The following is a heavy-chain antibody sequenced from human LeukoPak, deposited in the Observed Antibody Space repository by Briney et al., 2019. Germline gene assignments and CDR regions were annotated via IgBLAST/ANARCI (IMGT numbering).Heavy chain of an antibody. CDR2: INPNSGGT. V-gene: IGHV1-2*02. J-gene: IGHJ4*02. Sequence: ASVKVSCKASGYTSTGYYMHWVRQAPGQGLEWMGWINPNSGGTNYAQKFQGRVTMTRDTSISTAYMELSRLRSDDTAVYYCARAVIVGATAADYWGQGTLVTVSS. D-gene: IGHD1-26*01. CDR3: ARAVIVGATAADY. CDR1: GYTSTGYY.